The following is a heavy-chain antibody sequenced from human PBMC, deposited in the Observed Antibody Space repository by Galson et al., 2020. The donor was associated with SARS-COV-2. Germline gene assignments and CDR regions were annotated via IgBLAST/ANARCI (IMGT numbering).Heavy chain of an antibody. CDR1: GYTFTSYG. CDR2: ISAYNGNT. Sequence: ASVKVSCKASGYTFTSYGISWVRQAPGQGLEWMGWISAYNGNTNYAQKLQGRVTMTTDTSTSTAYMELRSLRSDDTAVYYCARDVGGDYDFWSGYYGHYYYYGMDVWGQGTTVTVSS. D-gene: IGHD3-3*01. CDR3: ARDVGGDYDFWSGYYGHYYYYGMDV. J-gene: IGHJ6*02. V-gene: IGHV1-18*04.